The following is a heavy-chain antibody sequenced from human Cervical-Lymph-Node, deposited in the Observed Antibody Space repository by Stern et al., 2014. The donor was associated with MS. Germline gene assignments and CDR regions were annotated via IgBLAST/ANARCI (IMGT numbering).Heavy chain of an antibody. CDR3: TTDPPLFSSAWWTDGFDV. Sequence: VQLVESGGGLVKPGGSLRLSCAASGFTFNKAWMSWVRQAPGKGLEWVGRIMSEVDGGTRDYAAPVKGRFIISRDDSKNTLYLQMNSLKTEDTAVYYCTTDPPLFSSAWWTDGFDVWGQGTMVTVSS. V-gene: IGHV3-15*01. CDR2: IMSEVDGGTR. D-gene: IGHD6-19*01. J-gene: IGHJ3*01. CDR1: GFTFNKAW.